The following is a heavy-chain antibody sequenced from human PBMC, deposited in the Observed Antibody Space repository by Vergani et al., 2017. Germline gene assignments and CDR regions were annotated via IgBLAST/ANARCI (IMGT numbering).Heavy chain of an antibody. D-gene: IGHD4-23*01. V-gene: IGHV3-9*01. CDR3: AKDSTVGYFDY. CDR2: ISWNSGSI. J-gene: IGHJ4*02. Sequence: EVQLVESGGGLVKPGGSLRLSCAASGFTFSSYAMHWVRQAPGKGLEWVSGISWNSGSIGYADSVKGRFTISRDNAKNSLYLQMNSLRAEDTALYYCAKDSTVGYFDYWGQGTLVTVSS. CDR1: GFTFSSYA.